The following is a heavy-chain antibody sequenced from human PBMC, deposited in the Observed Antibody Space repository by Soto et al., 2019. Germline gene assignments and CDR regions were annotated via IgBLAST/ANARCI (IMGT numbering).Heavy chain of an antibody. CDR3: AAYRRGEGGRGY. CDR1: GASVSSHH. J-gene: IGHJ4*02. V-gene: IGHV4-59*02. D-gene: IGHD6-19*01. CDR2: DYSDSA. Sequence: QVQLQESGPGVVKPSETLSLTCTVSGASVSSHHWTWIRQPPGQGLEWIGDYSDSASYSPSPKSRVTVAADTPKNHFSLNLSSVTAAATDVYYCAAYRRGEGGRGYWGQGTLVTVSS.